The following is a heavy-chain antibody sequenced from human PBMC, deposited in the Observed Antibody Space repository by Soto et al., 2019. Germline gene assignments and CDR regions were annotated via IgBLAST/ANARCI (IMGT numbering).Heavy chain of an antibody. V-gene: IGHV1-69*12. CDR2: IIPIFGTA. D-gene: IGHD1-1*01. J-gene: IGHJ6*02. CDR1: GGTFSSYA. CDR3: ATQWTGGPRYYYGMDV. Sequence: QVQLVQSGAEVKKPGSSVKVSCKASGGTFSSYAISWVRQAPGQGREWMGGIIPIFGTADYAQKFQGRVTITADESTSTAYMELSSLRSEDTAVYYCATQWTGGPRYYYGMDVWGQGTTVTVSS.